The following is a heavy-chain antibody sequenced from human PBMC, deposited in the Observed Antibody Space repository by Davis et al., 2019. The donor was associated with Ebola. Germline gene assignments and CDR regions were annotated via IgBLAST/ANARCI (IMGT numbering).Heavy chain of an antibody. D-gene: IGHD3-16*01. V-gene: IGHV3-15*01. Sequence: PSETLSLTCTANGGPFSGYYWSWIRQPPGKGLEWVGRIKSKTDGGTTDYAAPVKGRFTISRDDSKNTLYLQMNSLKTVDTAVYYCTTHYVWGQGTLVTVSS. CDR3: TTHYV. CDR1: GGPFSGYY. J-gene: IGHJ4*02. CDR2: IKSKTDGGTT.